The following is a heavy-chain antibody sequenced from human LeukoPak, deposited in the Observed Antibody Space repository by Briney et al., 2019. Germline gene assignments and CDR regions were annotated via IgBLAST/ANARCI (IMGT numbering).Heavy chain of an antibody. CDR2: IWYDGSNK. J-gene: IGHJ6*02. Sequence: GGSLRLSCAASGVTFSSYGMHWVRQASGKGLEWVAVIWYDGSNKYYADSVKGRFTISRDNSKNTLYLQMNSLRAEDTAVYYCARDSYGMDVWGQGTTVTVSS. V-gene: IGHV3-33*01. CDR1: GVTFSSYG. CDR3: ARDSYGMDV.